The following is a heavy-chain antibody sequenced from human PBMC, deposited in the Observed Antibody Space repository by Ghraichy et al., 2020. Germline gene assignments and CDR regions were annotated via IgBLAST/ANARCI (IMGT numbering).Heavy chain of an antibody. J-gene: IGHJ2*01. D-gene: IGHD2-15*01. V-gene: IGHV4-31*03. Sequence: SETLSLTCTVSGGSISSGGYYWSWIRQHPGKGLEWIGYIYYSGSTYYNPSLKSRVTISVDTSKNQFSLKLSSVTAADTAVYYCARDQRGGYCSGGSCFRPYLYFDLWGLGTLVTVSS. CDR2: IYYSGST. CDR1: GGSISSGGYY. CDR3: ARDQRGGYCSGGSCFRPYLYFDL.